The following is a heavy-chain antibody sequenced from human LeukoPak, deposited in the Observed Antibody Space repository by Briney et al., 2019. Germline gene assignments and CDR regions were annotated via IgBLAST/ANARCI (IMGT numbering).Heavy chain of an antibody. CDR1: GGSISSSSYY. CDR2: IYYSGST. V-gene: IGHV4-39*01. Sequence: SETLSLTCTVSGGSISSSSYYWGWIRQPPGKGLEWIGSIYYSGSTYYNPSLKSRVTISVGTSKNQFSLKLSSVTAADTAVYYCARPILRYFDWVYWGQGTLVTVSS. J-gene: IGHJ4*02. CDR3: ARPILRYFDWVY. D-gene: IGHD3-9*01.